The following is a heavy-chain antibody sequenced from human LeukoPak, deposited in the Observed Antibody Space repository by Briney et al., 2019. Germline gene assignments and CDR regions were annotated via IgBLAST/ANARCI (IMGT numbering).Heavy chain of an antibody. CDR3: ARDDEGRANFDF. J-gene: IGHJ4*02. V-gene: IGHV1-2*02. CDR2: FKPNSGDT. CDR1: GYTFTGHY. Sequence: ASVKVSCMASGYTFTGHYMRWVRQAPGQGLEWMGWFKPNSGDTNYAQKFQGRFTMTWDTSISTAYMELTRLRSDDTAVYYCARDDEGRANFDFWGQGTLVTVSS.